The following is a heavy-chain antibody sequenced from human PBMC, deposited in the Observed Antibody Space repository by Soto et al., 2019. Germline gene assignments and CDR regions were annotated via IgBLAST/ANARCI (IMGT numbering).Heavy chain of an antibody. Sequence: QVQLQESGPGLVKPSQTLSLTCTVSGGSISSGDYYWSWIRQPPGKGLEWIGYIYYSGSTHYNPSLKSRVTISVDTSKNQFSLKLSSVTAADTAVYYCAGIQSKRLSGLDPWGQGTLVTVSS. CDR3: AGIQSKRLSGLDP. J-gene: IGHJ5*02. V-gene: IGHV4-30-4*01. CDR2: IYYSGST. D-gene: IGHD5-18*01. CDR1: GGSISSGDYY.